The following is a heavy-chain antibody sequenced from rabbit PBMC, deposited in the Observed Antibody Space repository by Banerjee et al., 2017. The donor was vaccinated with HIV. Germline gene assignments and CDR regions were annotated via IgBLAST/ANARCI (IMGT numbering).Heavy chain of an antibody. CDR1: GFTFSSSYW. D-gene: IGHD4-1*01. CDR2: IYAGSSGST. CDR3: AIDLAGVIGWNFGL. V-gene: IGHV1S45*01. J-gene: IGHJ4*01. Sequence: QEQLEESGGDLVKPEGSLTLTCTASGFTFSSSYWMSWVRQAPGKGLEWIACIYAGSSGSTHYASWAKGRITISKPSSTTVTLQMTSLTAADTATYFCAIDLAGVIGWNFGLWGPGTLVTVS.